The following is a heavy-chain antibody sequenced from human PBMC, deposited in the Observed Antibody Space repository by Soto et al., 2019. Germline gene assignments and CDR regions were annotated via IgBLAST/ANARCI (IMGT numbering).Heavy chain of an antibody. CDR3: ALREYYNWFDP. D-gene: IGHD3-10*01. Sequence: SETLSLTCTVSGGSISSYYWSWIRQPPGKGLEWIGYIYYSGSTNYNPSLKSRVTISVDTSKNQFSLKLSSVTAADTAVYYCALREYYNWFDPWGQGTLVTVSS. CDR2: IYYSGST. V-gene: IGHV4-59*08. J-gene: IGHJ5*02. CDR1: GGSISSYY.